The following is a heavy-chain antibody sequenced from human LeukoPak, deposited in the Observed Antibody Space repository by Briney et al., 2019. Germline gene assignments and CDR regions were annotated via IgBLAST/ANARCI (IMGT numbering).Heavy chain of an antibody. CDR3: ATPYCSSLSCLDVFNI. CDR2: KYYSGSA. CDR1: GISISDGRYY. D-gene: IGHD2-2*01. J-gene: IGHJ3*02. Sequence: KTSQTLSLTCNVSGISISDGRYYWAWIRQRPGRGLEWIGYKYYSGSAKYNPSLKSRLTISIDTPENQFSLHLSSVTAADTAIYHCATPYCSSLSCLDVFNIWGQGRMVTVSS. V-gene: IGHV4-31*03.